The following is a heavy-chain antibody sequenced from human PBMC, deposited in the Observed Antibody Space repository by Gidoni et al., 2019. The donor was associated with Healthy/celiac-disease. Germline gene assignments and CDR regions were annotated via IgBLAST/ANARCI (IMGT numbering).Heavy chain of an antibody. D-gene: IGHD6-6*01. CDR3: ARGPLGSSPAFDI. Sequence: QVQLQQWGAGLLKPSETLSLTCAVYGGSFSGYYWSWIRQPPGKGLEWIGEINHSGSTNYNPSLKSRVTISVDTSKNQFSLKLSSVTAADTAVYYCARGPLGSSPAFDIWGQGTMVTVSS. CDR1: GGSFSGYY. J-gene: IGHJ3*02. CDR2: INHSGST. V-gene: IGHV4-34*01.